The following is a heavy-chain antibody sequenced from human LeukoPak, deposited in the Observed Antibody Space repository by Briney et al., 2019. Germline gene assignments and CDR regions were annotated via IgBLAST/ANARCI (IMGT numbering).Heavy chain of an antibody. J-gene: IGHJ4*02. CDR3: ARETPGGMTGTTLGY. CDR1: GGTFSSYA. Sequence: SVKVSCKASGGTFSSYAISWVRQAPGQGLEWMGGIIPIFGTANYAQKFQGRVTITTDESTSTAYMELSSLRSEDTAVYYCARETPGGMTGTTLGYWGQGTLVTVSS. CDR2: IIPIFGTA. V-gene: IGHV1-69*05. D-gene: IGHD1-20*01.